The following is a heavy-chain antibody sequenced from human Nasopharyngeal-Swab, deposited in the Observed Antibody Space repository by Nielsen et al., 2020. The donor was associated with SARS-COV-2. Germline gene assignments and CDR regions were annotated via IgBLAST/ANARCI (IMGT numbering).Heavy chain of an antibody. CDR3: ARADYQLDY. Sequence: WIRQPPGKGLEWLGYIYYSESTYYNPSLKSRITMSLETSKNQFSLELKSVTAADTAVYYCARADYQLDYWGQGTLVTVSS. J-gene: IGHJ4*02. D-gene: IGHD2-2*01. CDR2: IYYSEST. V-gene: IGHV4-30-4*01.